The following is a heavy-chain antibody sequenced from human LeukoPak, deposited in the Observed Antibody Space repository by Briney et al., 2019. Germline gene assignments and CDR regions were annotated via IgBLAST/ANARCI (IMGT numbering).Heavy chain of an antibody. V-gene: IGHV1-69*04. CDR2: IIPILGIA. CDR3: ARDGSGGYGDY. D-gene: IGHD5-12*01. CDR1: GGTFSSYA. Sequence: GASVKVSCKASGGTFSSYAISWVRQAPGRGLEWMGRIIPILGIANYAQKFQGRVTITADKSTSTAYMELSSLRSEDTAVYYCARDGSGGYGDYWGQGTLVTVSS. J-gene: IGHJ4*02.